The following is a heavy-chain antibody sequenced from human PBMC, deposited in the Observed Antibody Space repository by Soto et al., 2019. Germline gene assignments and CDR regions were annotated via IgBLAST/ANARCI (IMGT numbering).Heavy chain of an antibody. J-gene: IGHJ5*02. D-gene: IGHD3-22*01. CDR1: GGSISTYY. V-gene: IGHV4-59*12. Sequence: SETLSLTCTVSGGSISTYYWTWIRQPPGKGLEWIGYIYYSGSTNYNPSLRSRVTISVDTSKNQFSLKLSSVTAADTAVYYCARGRGTMIVVVITGRLLRFDPWGQGTLVTVSS. CDR2: IYYSGST. CDR3: ARGRGTMIVVVITGRLLRFDP.